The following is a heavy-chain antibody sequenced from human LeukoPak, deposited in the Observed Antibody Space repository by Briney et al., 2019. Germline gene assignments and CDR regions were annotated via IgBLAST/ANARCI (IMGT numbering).Heavy chain of an antibody. CDR3: ARELVSLGTGYFDL. V-gene: IGHV3-23*01. Sequence: GGSLRLSCAASGFTFESYWMAWVRQAPGKGLEWVSGITGSSTWTYYADSVKGRFTISRDNSKNTLHLQMDSLRAEDTAIYYCARELVSLGTGYFDLWGRGTLVTVSS. J-gene: IGHJ2*01. D-gene: IGHD7-27*01. CDR1: GFTFESYW. CDR2: ITGSSTWT.